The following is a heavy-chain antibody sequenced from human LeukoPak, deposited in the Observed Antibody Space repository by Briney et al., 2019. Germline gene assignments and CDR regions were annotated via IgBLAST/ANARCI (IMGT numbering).Heavy chain of an antibody. D-gene: IGHD2-15*01. CDR1: GYRFTSYW. V-gene: IGHV5-51*01. CDR3: ARHNPSYKYCSGGSCLMDV. CDR2: IYPGESDT. Sequence: GGALEISLKGSGYRFTSYWIGWGRPRPGKGVGWMGIIYPGESDTRYSPSFQGQVTISADKSISTAYLQWSSLKASDTAMYYCARHNPSYKYCSGGSCLMDVWGKGTTVTVSS. J-gene: IGHJ6*03.